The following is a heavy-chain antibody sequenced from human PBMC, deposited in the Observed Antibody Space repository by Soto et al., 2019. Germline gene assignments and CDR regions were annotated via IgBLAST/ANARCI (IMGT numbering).Heavy chain of an antibody. CDR3: AREVVVPAAIGGSEFDP. Sequence: SETLSLTCIVSGDSISSGGYYWSWIRQHPGKGLEWIGYIYYSGSTYYNPSLKSRVTISVDTSKNQFSLKLSSVTAADTAVYYCAREVVVPAAIGGSEFDPWGQGTLVTVSS. D-gene: IGHD2-2*01. CDR1: GDSISSGGYY. V-gene: IGHV4-31*03. CDR2: IYYSGST. J-gene: IGHJ5*02.